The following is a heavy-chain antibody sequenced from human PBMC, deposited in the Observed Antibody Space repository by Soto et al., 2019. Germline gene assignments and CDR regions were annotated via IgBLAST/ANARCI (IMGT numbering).Heavy chain of an antibody. CDR2: ISSSGSTI. CDR1: GFTFSSYE. V-gene: IGHV3-48*03. Sequence: GSLRLSCAASGFTFSSYEMNWVRQAPGKGLGWVSYISSSGSTIYYADSVKGRFTISRDNAKNSLYLQMNSLRAEDTAVYYCATQTRGPSSSWPNYYYYYGMDVWGQGTTVTVSS. D-gene: IGHD6-13*01. CDR3: ATQTRGPSSSWPNYYYYYGMDV. J-gene: IGHJ6*02.